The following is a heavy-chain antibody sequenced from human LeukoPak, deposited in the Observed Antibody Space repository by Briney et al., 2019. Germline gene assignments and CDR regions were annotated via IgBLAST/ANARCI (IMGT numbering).Heavy chain of an antibody. J-gene: IGHJ3*01. D-gene: IGHD3-22*01. CDR1: GFTFSTYW. CDR2: ISSDAITT. V-gene: IGHV3-74*01. Sequence: GGSLRLSCAASGFTFSTYWMHWVRQAPGKGLVWVSRISSDAITTNYADAVKGRFTVSGDNAKNTLYLQMNSLRDEDTAVYYCARDRGSSGYLGWGQGTMVIVSS. CDR3: ARDRGSSGYLG.